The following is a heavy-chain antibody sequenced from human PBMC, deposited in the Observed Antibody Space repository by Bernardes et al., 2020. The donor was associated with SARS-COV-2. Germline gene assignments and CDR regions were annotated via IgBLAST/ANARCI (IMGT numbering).Heavy chain of an antibody. CDR1: GYTFISYG. CDR2: ISTYNGDT. CDR3: ARSQWLDSLDY. J-gene: IGHJ4*02. V-gene: IGHV1-18*04. Sequence: ASVKVSCKASGYTFISYGISWVRQAPGQGLEWMGWISTYNGDTTYAQKLQGRVAMTLDTSTSTAYMELRSLRSDDAAVYYCARSQWLDSLDYWGQGTLVTVSS. D-gene: IGHD6-19*01.